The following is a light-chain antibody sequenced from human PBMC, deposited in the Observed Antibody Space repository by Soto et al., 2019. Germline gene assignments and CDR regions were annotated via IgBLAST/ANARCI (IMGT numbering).Light chain of an antibody. J-gene: IGKJ2*01. CDR2: WAS. CDR3: QQYYRPPYT. Sequence: DIVMTQSPDSLAVSLGERATINCKSSQSVLYSSTNKNYLAWYQQKPRQPPKLLIYWASTRESGVPDRFSGSGSGTDFTLTISSLQADDVAVYYCQQYYRPPYTFGQGTKVEIK. V-gene: IGKV4-1*01. CDR1: QSVLYSSTNKNY.